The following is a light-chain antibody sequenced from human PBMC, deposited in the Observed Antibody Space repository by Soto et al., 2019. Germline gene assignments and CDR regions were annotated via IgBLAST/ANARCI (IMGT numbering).Light chain of an antibody. Sequence: DIQMTQSPSSLSASVGDRVTITCRASQSISSYLNWYQQKPGKAPKLLIYAASSLQSRVPSRFNGSGYGTDFTLTISSLQPEDFATYYCQQSYSTPTFGGGTKVEIK. CDR3: QQSYSTPT. V-gene: IGKV1-39*01. CDR2: AAS. J-gene: IGKJ4*01. CDR1: QSISSY.